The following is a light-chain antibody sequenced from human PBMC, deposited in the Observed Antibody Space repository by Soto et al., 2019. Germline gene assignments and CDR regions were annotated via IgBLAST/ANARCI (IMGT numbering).Light chain of an antibody. Sequence: EIVMTQSPATLSVSPGERVTLSCRASQDIRSSLAWYQQKPGQAPRLLIYAASTRATGIPGRFTGIGSGTEFTLTISSLQSEDFAVYYCQQYHQWPITFGQGTRLEI. CDR2: AAS. CDR3: QQYHQWPIT. J-gene: IGKJ5*01. V-gene: IGKV3-15*01. CDR1: QDIRSS.